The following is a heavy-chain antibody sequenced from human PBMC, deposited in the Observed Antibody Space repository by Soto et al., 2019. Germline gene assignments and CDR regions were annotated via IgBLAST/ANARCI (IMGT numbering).Heavy chain of an antibody. CDR3: AIRVYTSSWNYYYYYGMDV. Sequence: ASVEVCCNASGDTFTIYYIHCVRQAPGQGLEWMGWMNPNSGNTGYAQKFQGRVTMTRNTSISTAYMELSSLRSEDTAVYYCAIRVYTSSWNYYYYYGMDVLGQGTTVTVSS. V-gene: IGHV1-8*02. CDR1: GDTFTIYY. CDR2: MNPNSGNT. J-gene: IGHJ6*02. D-gene: IGHD6-13*01.